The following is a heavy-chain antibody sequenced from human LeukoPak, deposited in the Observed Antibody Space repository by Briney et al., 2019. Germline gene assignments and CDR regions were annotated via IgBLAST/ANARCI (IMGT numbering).Heavy chain of an antibody. CDR3: GGSGDGYIDY. Sequence: PSETLSLTCTVSGGSISSYYWSWIRQPAGKGLEWIGRIHTSGNTNYNPSLKSRVTMSVDTSKNQFSLKMGSVTAADTAVYYCGGSGDGYIDYWGQGTLVTVSS. CDR1: GGSISSYY. J-gene: IGHJ4*02. CDR2: IHTSGNT. D-gene: IGHD5-24*01. V-gene: IGHV4-4*07.